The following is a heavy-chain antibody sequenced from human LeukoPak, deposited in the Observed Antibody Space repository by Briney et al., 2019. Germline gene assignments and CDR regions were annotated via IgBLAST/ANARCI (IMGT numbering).Heavy chain of an antibody. CDR1: GDSSSSYY. V-gene: IGHV4-59*01. D-gene: IGHD3-10*01. CDR2: IYYIGNT. J-gene: IGHJ4*02. CDR3: VRKPQSYGGGFDY. Sequence: SETLSLTCSVSGDSSSSYYWSWLRQPPGKGLEWIGYIYYIGNTNYNPSLKSRVTISVDTSKNQFSLKLTSVTAADTAVYYCVRKPQSYGGGFDYWGQGTLVTASS.